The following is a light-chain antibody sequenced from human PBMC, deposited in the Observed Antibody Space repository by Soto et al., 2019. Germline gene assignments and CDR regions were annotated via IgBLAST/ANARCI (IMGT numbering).Light chain of an antibody. J-gene: IGKJ1*01. CDR3: QQYGSSPRT. V-gene: IGKV3-20*01. Sequence: ESVLTKSPGTLTLSPGERATLSCRASQSVSSSHLAWYQQKPGQAPRLLIYGASSRATGIPDRFSGSGSGTDFTLTISRLEPEDFAVYYCQQYGSSPRTFGQGTKVDIK. CDR2: GAS. CDR1: QSVSSSH.